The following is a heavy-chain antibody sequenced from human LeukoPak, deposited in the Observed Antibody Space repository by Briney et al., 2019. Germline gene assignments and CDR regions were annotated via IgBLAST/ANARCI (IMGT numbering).Heavy chain of an antibody. CDR3: AREPKELRYFDWLHTYYFDY. CDR1: GGSFSSSSYY. D-gene: IGHD3-9*01. CDR2: IYYSGST. Sequence: PSETLSLTCTVSGGSFSSSSYYWGWIRQPPGKGLEWIGSIYYSGSTYYNPSLKSRVTISVDTSKNQFSLKLSSVTAADTAVYYCAREPKELRYFDWLHTYYFDYWGQGTLVTVSS. V-gene: IGHV4-39*07. J-gene: IGHJ4*02.